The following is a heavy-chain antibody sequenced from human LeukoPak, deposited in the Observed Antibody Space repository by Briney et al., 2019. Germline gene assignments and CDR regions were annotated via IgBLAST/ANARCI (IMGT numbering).Heavy chain of an antibody. CDR2: INPNSGGT. CDR3: ARNYGGLSPLYYYYYYMDV. Sequence: ASVKVSCKASGYTFTGYYMHWVRQAPGQGLEWMGWINPNSGGTNYAQKFQGRVTMTRDTSISTAYMELSRLRSDDTAVYYCARNYGGLSPLYYYYYYMDVWGKGTTVTVSS. V-gene: IGHV1-2*02. CDR1: GYTFTGYY. D-gene: IGHD3-10*01. J-gene: IGHJ6*03.